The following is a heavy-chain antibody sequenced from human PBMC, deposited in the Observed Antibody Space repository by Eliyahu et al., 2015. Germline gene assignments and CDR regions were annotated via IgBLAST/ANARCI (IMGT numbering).Heavy chain of an antibody. Sequence: QVQLQQWGAGLLKPSETLSLTCAVSGESSIGYXWXWIRQPPGKGLEWIGQINHSGSTNSNPSLKSRVTISADTSKNXFSLNLRSVTAADTAVYYCARGQHLILYADWGQGALVTVSS. V-gene: IGHV4-34*01. CDR3: ARGQHLILYAD. CDR1: GESSIGYX. CDR2: INHSGST. D-gene: IGHD2-8*01. J-gene: IGHJ4*02.